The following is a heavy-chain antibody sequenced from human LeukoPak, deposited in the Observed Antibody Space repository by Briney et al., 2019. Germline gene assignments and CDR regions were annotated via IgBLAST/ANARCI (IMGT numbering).Heavy chain of an antibody. Sequence: GASVKVSCKASGYTFTSYGISWVRQAPGQGLEWMGWISAYNGNTNYAQKLQGRVTMTTDTSTSTAYMELRSLRSDDTAVYYCARDASPYYYDSSGYSHFDYWGQGTLVTVSS. CDR3: ARDASPYYYDSSGYSHFDY. CDR2: ISAYNGNT. D-gene: IGHD3-22*01. V-gene: IGHV1-18*01. J-gene: IGHJ4*02. CDR1: GYTFTSYG.